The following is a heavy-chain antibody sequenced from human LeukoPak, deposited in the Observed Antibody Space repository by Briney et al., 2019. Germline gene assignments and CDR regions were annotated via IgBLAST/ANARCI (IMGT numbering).Heavy chain of an antibody. CDR3: AKGSYYDSSGSFYFDY. J-gene: IGHJ4*02. D-gene: IGHD3-22*01. CDR1: GFTFRSYA. CDR2: ISGSGDNT. Sequence: PGGSLRLSCAASGFTFRSYAMSWVRQAPGKGLEWVSAISGSGDNTYYADSVKGRFTISRDNSKNTLYVQVNSLGTEDTAAYYCAKGSYYDSSGSFYFDYWGQGTLVTVSS. V-gene: IGHV3-23*01.